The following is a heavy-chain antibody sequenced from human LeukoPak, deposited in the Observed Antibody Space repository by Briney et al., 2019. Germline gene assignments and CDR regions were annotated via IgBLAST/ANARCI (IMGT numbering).Heavy chain of an antibody. D-gene: IGHD3-9*01. CDR3: ARARGIYDIFDAFDI. J-gene: IGHJ3*02. Sequence: ASVKVSCKASGYTFTGYYMHWVRQAPGHGLEWMGWINPNSGGTTYAQKFQGRVTMIRDTSISTAYMELSRLGSDDTAVYYCARARGIYDIFDAFDIWGQGTMVTVSS. CDR1: GYTFTGYY. CDR2: INPNSGGT. V-gene: IGHV1-2*02.